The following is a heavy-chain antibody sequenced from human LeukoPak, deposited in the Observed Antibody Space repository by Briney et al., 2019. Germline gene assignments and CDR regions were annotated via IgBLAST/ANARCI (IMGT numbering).Heavy chain of an antibody. Sequence: SETLSLTCTVSGGSISSSSYYWAWIRQPPGKGLEWIASIYYSGSTYHNPSLRSRVTISVDTSKNQFSLKLSSATAADTAVYYCASEIAGRTPDAIDFWAQGTVVTVSS. CDR3: ASEIAGRTPDAIDF. J-gene: IGHJ3*01. V-gene: IGHV4-39*07. CDR1: GGSISSSSYY. CDR2: IYYSGST. D-gene: IGHD6-6*01.